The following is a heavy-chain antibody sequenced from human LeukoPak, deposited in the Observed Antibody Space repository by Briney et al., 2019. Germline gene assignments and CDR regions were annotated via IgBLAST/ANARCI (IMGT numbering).Heavy chain of an antibody. J-gene: IGHJ4*02. V-gene: IGHV4-39*01. D-gene: IGHD6-13*01. Sequence: SETLSLTCTVSGGSISSSSHYWGWIRQPPGKGLEWIGSISYSGSTYYNPSLKSRVTISVDTSKNEFSLKLTSVTAAETAVYYCARPGYSSSYLSYFDYWGLGTLVTVSS. CDR2: ISYSGST. CDR3: ARPGYSSSYLSYFDY. CDR1: GGSISSSSHY.